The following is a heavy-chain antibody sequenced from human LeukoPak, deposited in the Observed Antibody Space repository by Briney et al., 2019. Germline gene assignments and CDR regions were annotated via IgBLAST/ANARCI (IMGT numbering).Heavy chain of an antibody. Sequence: ASVKVSCKASGYTFTNYYMHWVRQAPGQGLEWMGIINPSGGSTTYVQNFQGRVTMTSDTSTSTVYMELSSLRSEDTAVYYCARDQMYDFWSVFYFDYWGQGSLVTVSS. J-gene: IGHJ4*02. CDR3: ARDQMYDFWSVFYFDY. D-gene: IGHD3-3*01. CDR2: INPSGGST. V-gene: IGHV1-46*03. CDR1: GYTFTNYY.